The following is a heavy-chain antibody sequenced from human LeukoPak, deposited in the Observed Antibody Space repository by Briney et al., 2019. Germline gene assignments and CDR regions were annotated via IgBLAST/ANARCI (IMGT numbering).Heavy chain of an antibody. CDR3: ARSYYYDSSTCNY. J-gene: IGHJ4*02. D-gene: IGHD3-22*01. Sequence: GASVKVSCKASGYTFTGYYMHWVRQAPGQGLEWMGWINPNSGGTNYAQKLQGRVTMTRDTSISTAYMELSRLRSDDTAVYYRARSYYYDSSTCNYWGQGTLVTVSS. CDR2: INPNSGGT. CDR1: GYTFTGYY. V-gene: IGHV1-2*02.